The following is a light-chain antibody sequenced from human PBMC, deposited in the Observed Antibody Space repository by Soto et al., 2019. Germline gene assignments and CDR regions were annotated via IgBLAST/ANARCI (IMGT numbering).Light chain of an antibody. J-gene: IGLJ1*01. CDR2: LNSDGSH. CDR1: SGHSSYA. Sequence: QSVLTQSPSASASLGASVKLTCTLSSGHSSYAIAWHQQQPEKGPRYLMKLNSDGSHSKGDGIPDRFSGSSSGAERYLTISSLQSEDEAEYYCQTWGTGIQVFRTGTKVTVL. CDR3: QTWGTGIQV. V-gene: IGLV4-69*01.